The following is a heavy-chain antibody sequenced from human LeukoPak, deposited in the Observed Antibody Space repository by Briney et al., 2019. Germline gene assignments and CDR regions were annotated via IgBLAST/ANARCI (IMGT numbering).Heavy chain of an antibody. CDR3: AREEYSSGWYGFDY. D-gene: IGHD6-19*01. Sequence: SETLSLTCTVSGGSVSSGSYYWSWIRQPPGKGLEWIGYIYYSGSTNYNPSLKSRVTTSVDTSKNQFSLKLSSVTAADTAVYYCAREEYSSGWYGFDYWGQGTLVTVSS. CDR1: GGSVSSGSYY. V-gene: IGHV4-61*01. J-gene: IGHJ4*02. CDR2: IYYSGST.